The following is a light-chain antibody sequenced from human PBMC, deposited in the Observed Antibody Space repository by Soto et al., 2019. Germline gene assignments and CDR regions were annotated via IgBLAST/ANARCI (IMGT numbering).Light chain of an antibody. V-gene: IGLV2-8*01. Sequence: QSALTQPASVSGSPGQSITISCTGTSGDIGSYDYVSWYQQHPGRAPKLIISGVTNRPSGVPDRFSGSKSGNTASLTVSGLQADDEADYYCRSYAGSSDIVFGTGTKVTVL. CDR3: RSYAGSSDIV. CDR2: GVT. J-gene: IGLJ1*01. CDR1: SGDIGSYDY.